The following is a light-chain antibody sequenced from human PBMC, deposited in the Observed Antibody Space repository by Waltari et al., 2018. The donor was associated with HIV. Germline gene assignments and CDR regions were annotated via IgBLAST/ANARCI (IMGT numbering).Light chain of an antibody. J-gene: IGKJ3*01. CDR1: QSVSSSY. CDR2: GAS. V-gene: IGKV3-20*01. Sequence: EIVLTQSPGTLSLSPGERATLSCRASQSVSSSYLAWDQQKPGHAPRLLIYGASSRATGIPDRFSGSGSGTDFTLTISRLDPEEFAVYYCQQYGSSPLTFGPGTKVDIK. CDR3: QQYGSSPLT.